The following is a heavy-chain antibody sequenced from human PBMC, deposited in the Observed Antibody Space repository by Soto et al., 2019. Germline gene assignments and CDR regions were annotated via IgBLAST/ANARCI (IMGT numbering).Heavy chain of an antibody. J-gene: IGHJ4*02. D-gene: IGHD3-22*01. V-gene: IGHV3-23*01. CDR3: AKLVVINADLDY. Sequence: GWSLRLSCAASGFTFSSYAMIWVRQAPGKGLEWVSAISGSGGSTYYADSVKGRFTISRDNSKNTLYLQMNSLRAEDTAVYYCAKLVVINADLDYWGQGTLVTVSS. CDR2: ISGSGGST. CDR1: GFTFSSYA.